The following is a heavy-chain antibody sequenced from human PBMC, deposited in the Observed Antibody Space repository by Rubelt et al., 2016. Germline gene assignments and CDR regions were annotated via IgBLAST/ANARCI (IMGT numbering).Heavy chain of an antibody. V-gene: IGHV3-48*04. Sequence: QAPGKGLEWVSYISSSSSTIYYADSVKGRFTISRDNAKNSLYLQMNSLRAEDTAVYYCARLPWDCSSSKCAFDYRGQGTQVTVSS. J-gene: IGHJ4*02. CDR3: ARLPWDCSSSKCAFDY. D-gene: IGHD6-6*01. CDR2: ISSSSSTI.